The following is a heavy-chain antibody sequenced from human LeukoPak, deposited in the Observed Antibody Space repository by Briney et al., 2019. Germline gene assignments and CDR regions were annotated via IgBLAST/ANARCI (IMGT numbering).Heavy chain of an antibody. Sequence: GASVKVSCKASGGTFSSYAISWVRQAPGRVLEWMGRIIPILGIANYAQKFQGRVTITADKSTSTAYMELSSLRSEDTAVYYCARDNYDFWSGYSDLWGQGTLVTVSS. CDR2: IIPILGIA. J-gene: IGHJ4*02. CDR1: GGTFSSYA. D-gene: IGHD3-3*01. CDR3: ARDNYDFWSGYSDL. V-gene: IGHV1-69*04.